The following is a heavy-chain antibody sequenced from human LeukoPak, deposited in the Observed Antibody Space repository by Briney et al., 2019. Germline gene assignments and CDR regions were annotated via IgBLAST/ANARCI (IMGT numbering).Heavy chain of an antibody. J-gene: IGHJ5*02. V-gene: IGHV4-4*02. D-gene: IGHD3-3*01. CDR2: INHSGST. Sequence: PSGTLSLTCAVSGGSISSSNWWSWVRQPPGKGLEWIGEINHSGSTNYNPSLKSRVTISVDTSKNQFSLKMSSVTAADTAVYYCASRVWSGYYSWFDPWGQGTLVTVSS. CDR1: GGSISSSNW. CDR3: ASRVWSGYYSWFDP.